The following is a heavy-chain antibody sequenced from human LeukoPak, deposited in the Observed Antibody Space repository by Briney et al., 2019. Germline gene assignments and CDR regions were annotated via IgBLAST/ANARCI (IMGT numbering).Heavy chain of an antibody. V-gene: IGHV3-21*01. Sequence: GGSLRLSCAASGFTFSSYSMNWVRQAPGKGLEWVSSISSSSSYIYYADSVKGRFTISRDNAKNSLCLQMNSLRAEDTAVYYCAREFWGPIAVAGSRGAFDIWGQGTMVTVSS. D-gene: IGHD6-19*01. CDR1: GFTFSSYS. CDR3: AREFWGPIAVAGSRGAFDI. J-gene: IGHJ3*02. CDR2: ISSSSSYI.